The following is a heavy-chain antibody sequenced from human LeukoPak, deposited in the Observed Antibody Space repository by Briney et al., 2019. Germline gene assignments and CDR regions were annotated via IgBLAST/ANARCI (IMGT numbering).Heavy chain of an antibody. J-gene: IGHJ4*02. CDR3: ARDRDYAFDY. D-gene: IGHD3-16*01. V-gene: IGHV3-48*01. Sequence: GGSLRLSCAASGFTFSSYSMNWVRQAPGKGLEWISHIRSATNTIDHADSVKGRFSISGDDAKNSLYLQMNSLRAEDTAVYYCARDRDYAFDYWGPGTLVTVSS. CDR2: IRSATNTI. CDR1: GFTFSSYS.